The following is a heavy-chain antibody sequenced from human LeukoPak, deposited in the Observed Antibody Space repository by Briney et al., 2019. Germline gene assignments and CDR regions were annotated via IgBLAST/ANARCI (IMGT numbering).Heavy chain of an antibody. V-gene: IGHV3-15*01. CDR1: GFTFSNAW. Sequence: GGSLRLSCAASGFTFSNAWMSWVRQAPGKGLEWVGRIKSKTDGGTTDYAAPVKGRFTISRDDSKNTLCLQMNSLKTEDTAVYYCTTGYCSGGSCYGAYFDYWGQGTLVTVSS. CDR3: TTGYCSGGSCYGAYFDY. CDR2: IKSKTDGGTT. J-gene: IGHJ4*02. D-gene: IGHD2-15*01.